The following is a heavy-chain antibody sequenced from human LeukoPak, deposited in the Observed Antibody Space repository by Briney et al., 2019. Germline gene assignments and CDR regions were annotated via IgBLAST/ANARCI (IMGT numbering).Heavy chain of an antibody. CDR3: AARKTAVYFDY. V-gene: IGHV4-61*02. J-gene: IGHJ4*02. Sequence: PSQTLSLTCTVSGGSISSGSYYWSWIRQPAGKGLEWIGRIYTSGSTNYNPSLKSRVTISVDTSKNQFSLKLSSVTAADTAAYYCAARKTAVYFDYWGQGTLVTVSS. D-gene: IGHD2-21*02. CDR2: IYTSGST. CDR1: GGSISSGSYY.